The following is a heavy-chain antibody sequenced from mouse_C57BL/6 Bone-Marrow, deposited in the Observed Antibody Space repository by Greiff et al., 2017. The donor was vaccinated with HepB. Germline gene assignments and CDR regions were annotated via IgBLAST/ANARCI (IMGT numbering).Heavy chain of an antibody. CDR1: GYTFTSYW. D-gene: IGHD1-1*01. J-gene: IGHJ2*01. CDR3: ARITTVVGGCYFDY. Sequence: QVQLQQPGAELVKPGASVKLSCKASGYTFTSYWMQWVKQRPGQGLEWIGEIDPSDSYTNYNQKFKDKATLTVDKSSSTAYMQLSSLTSEDSAVYYCARITTVVGGCYFDYWGQGTTLTVSS. CDR2: IDPSDSYT. V-gene: IGHV1-50*01.